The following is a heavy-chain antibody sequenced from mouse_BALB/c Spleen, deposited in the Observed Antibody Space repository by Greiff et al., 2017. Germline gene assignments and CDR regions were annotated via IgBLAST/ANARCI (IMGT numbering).Heavy chain of an antibody. D-gene: IGHD1-1*01. CDR1: GYTFSSYT. CDR2: ICPSSACT. Sequence: QVQLQQSGSELARPGASVKMSCKASGYTFSSYTMHWFKQRPGQGLEWIGYICPSSACTDYNQKFKNKATLTADKSSSTAYMQLTSLTSEDSAVYYCARETTIVANFDFWGAGTTLTVSS. J-gene: IGHJ2*01. CDR3: ARETTIVANFDF. V-gene: IGHV1-4*01.